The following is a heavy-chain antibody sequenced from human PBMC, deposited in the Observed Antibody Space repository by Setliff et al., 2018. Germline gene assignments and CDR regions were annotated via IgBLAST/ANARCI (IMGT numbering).Heavy chain of an antibody. CDR3: ARGPRYSGSYYVNY. Sequence: SETLSLTCTVSGGSISSSSYYWGWIRQPPGKGLECIGSIYYSGSTYYNPSLKSRVTISVDTSKNQFSLKLSSVTAADTAVYYCARGPRYSGSYYVNYWGQGTLVTVSS. J-gene: IGHJ4*02. CDR1: GGSISSSSYY. D-gene: IGHD1-26*01. CDR2: IYYSGST. V-gene: IGHV4-39*07.